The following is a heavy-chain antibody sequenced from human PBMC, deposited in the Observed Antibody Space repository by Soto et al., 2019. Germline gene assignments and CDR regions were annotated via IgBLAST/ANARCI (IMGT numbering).Heavy chain of an antibody. Sequence: QVQLVQSGAEVKKPGSSVKVSCKASGGTFSSYAISWVRQAPGQGLEWMGGIIHIFGTANYAQKFQVRVTITADESTSTAYMELSSLRSDDTAVYYCARHVPAAGYYYGMYVWGQGTTVTVSS. CDR3: ARHVPAAGYYYGMYV. D-gene: IGHD2-2*01. CDR2: IIHIFGTA. V-gene: IGHV1-69*12. J-gene: IGHJ6*02. CDR1: GGTFSSYA.